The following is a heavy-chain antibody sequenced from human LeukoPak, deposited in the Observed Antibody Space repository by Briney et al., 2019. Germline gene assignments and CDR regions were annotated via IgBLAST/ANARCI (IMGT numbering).Heavy chain of an antibody. CDR3: ARESDYYYYYMDV. V-gene: IGHV3-30*01. CDR1: GFTFSSYA. CDR2: ISYDGSIK. J-gene: IGHJ6*03. Sequence: GGSLRLSCAASGFTFSSYAMHWVRQAPGKGLEWVAVISYDGSIKYYADSVKGRFTISRDNSKNTLYLQMNSLRAEDTAVYYCARESDYYYYYMDVWGKGTTVTVSS.